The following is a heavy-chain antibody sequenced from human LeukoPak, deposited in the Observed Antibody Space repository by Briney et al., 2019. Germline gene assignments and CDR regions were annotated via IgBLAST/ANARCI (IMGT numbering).Heavy chain of an antibody. CDR1: GFTFSSYA. Sequence: GGSLRLSCAASGFTFSSYAMSWVRQAPGKGLEWVSAISGSGGSTYYADSVKGRFTISRDNSKNTLYLQMNSLRAEDTAVYYCAKAFTYYDILTGYPPCFFDYWGQGTLVTVSS. J-gene: IGHJ4*02. CDR2: ISGSGGST. V-gene: IGHV3-23*01. D-gene: IGHD3-9*01. CDR3: AKAFTYYDILTGYPPCFFDY.